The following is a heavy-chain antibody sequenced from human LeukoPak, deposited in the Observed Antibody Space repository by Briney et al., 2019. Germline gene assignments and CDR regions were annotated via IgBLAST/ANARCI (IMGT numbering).Heavy chain of an antibody. V-gene: IGHV3-30*03. Sequence: GRSLRLSCAASGFTFNNYGMHWVRQAPGMGLEWVAVISNDGSIKYYADSVKGRFTISRDKSKNTLYLQMNSLRAEDTAVYYCATAPEIVDPNYWGLGTLVTVSS. CDR3: ATAPEIVDPNY. CDR2: ISNDGSIK. D-gene: IGHD3-16*02. J-gene: IGHJ4*02. CDR1: GFTFNNYG.